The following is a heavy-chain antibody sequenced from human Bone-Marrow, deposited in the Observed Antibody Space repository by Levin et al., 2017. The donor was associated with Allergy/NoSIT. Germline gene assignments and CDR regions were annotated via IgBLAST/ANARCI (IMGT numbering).Heavy chain of an antibody. CDR1: GFAFDDYG. J-gene: IGHJ4*02. CDR3: ARLNSRSYFNPADH. Sequence: GESLKISCAASGFAFDDYGMTWVRQAPGKGLEWVSGINWSGGSTDYADSVKGRFTISRDNAKNSLHLQMNSLRAEDSALYYCARLNSRSYFNPADHWGQGILVTVSS. CDR2: INWSGGST. D-gene: IGHD3-10*01. V-gene: IGHV3-20*04.